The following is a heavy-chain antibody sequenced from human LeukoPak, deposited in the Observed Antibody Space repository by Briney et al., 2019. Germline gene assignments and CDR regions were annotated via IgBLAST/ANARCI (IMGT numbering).Heavy chain of an antibody. J-gene: IGHJ4*02. D-gene: IGHD5-18*01. CDR2: IIPILGIA. V-gene: IGHV1-69*02. CDR1: GGTFSSYT. Sequence: ASVKVSCKASGGTFSSYTISWVRQAPGQGLEWMGRIIPILGIANYAQKFQGRVMITADKSTSTAYMELSSLRSEDTAVYYCAREGDVDTANPLWGQGTLVTVSS. CDR3: AREGDVDTANPL.